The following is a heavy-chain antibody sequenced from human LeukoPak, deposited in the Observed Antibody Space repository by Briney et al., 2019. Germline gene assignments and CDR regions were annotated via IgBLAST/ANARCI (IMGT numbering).Heavy chain of an antibody. D-gene: IGHD3-10*01. CDR2: ISSSSSYK. J-gene: IGHJ5*02. Sequence: PGGSLRLSCAASGSTFSSYSMNWVRQAPGKGLEWVSSISSSSSYKYYADSVKGRFTISRDNAKNSLYLQMNSLRAEDTAVYYCARGRSGSLYNWFDPWGQGTLVTVSS. V-gene: IGHV3-21*01. CDR3: ARGRSGSLYNWFDP. CDR1: GSTFSSYS.